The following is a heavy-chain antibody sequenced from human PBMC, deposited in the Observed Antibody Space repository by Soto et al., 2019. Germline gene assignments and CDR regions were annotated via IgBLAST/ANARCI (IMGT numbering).Heavy chain of an antibody. V-gene: IGHV3-21*01. CDR3: SGCSGGACHQNYGMDV. CDR2: ISPSTSHI. Sequence: EVHLVESGGGLVKPGGSLRLSCAVSGFPFSSCTMNWVRQAPGKGLEWVSSISPSTSHIYYADSVKGRFTISRDNAKNSLFLQMNSLRAEDTAGYYCSGCSGGACHQNYGMDVWGQGTTVTVSS. CDR1: GFPFSSCT. J-gene: IGHJ6*02. D-gene: IGHD2-15*01.